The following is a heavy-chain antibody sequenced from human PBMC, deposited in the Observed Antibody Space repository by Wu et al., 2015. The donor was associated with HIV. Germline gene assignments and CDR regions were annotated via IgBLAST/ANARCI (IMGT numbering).Heavy chain of an antibody. J-gene: IGHJ1*01. CDR1: GYTFTGYY. CDR3: ARVGVLLTSAELLEYFQH. CDR2: INPNSGGT. V-gene: IGHV1-2*02. D-gene: IGHD1-26*01. Sequence: QVQLVQSGAEVKKPGASVKVSCKASGYTFTGYYMHWVRQAPGQGLEWMGWINPNSGGTNYAQKFQGRVTMTRDTSISTAYMELSRLRSDDTAIYYCARVGVLLTSAELLEYFQHWGQGTCVVVSS.